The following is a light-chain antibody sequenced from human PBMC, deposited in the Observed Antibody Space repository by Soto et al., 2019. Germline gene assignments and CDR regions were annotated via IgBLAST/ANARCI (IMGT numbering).Light chain of an antibody. CDR3: QQYNNWPPWT. CDR2: GAS. Sequence: ETVMTQSPASLSVSPVERAALSCTASQTVSSNLAWYQQKPGQAPRLXIYGASTRATGIPARFSGSGSGTEFTLTISSLQSEDFAVYYGQQYNNWPPWTFGQGTKVDIK. CDR1: QTVSSN. V-gene: IGKV3-15*01. J-gene: IGKJ1*01.